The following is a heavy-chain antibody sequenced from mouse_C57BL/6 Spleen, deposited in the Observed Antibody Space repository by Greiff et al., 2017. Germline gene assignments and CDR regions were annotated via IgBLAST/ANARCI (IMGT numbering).Heavy chain of an antibody. CDR3: VRDSAVVEDWFAY. D-gene: IGHD1-1*01. V-gene: IGHV1-78*01. CDR1: GYTFTSHT. CDR2: IYPGDGST. J-gene: IGHJ3*01. Sequence: VQLQQSDPELVKPGASVKISCKVSGYTFTSHTIHWMKQRPEQGLEWIGYIYPGDGSTKYNEKFKGKATLTADKSSSKAYMQLNSLTSEDSAVYFGVRDSAVVEDWFAYWGQGTPVTVSA.